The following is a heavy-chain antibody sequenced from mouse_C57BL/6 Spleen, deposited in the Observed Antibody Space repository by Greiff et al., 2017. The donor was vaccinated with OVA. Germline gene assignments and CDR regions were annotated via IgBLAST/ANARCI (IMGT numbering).Heavy chain of an antibody. D-gene: IGHD1-3*01. V-gene: IGHV14-4*01. CDR2: IDPENGDT. CDR1: GFYIKDYY. CDR3: TTTGESGY. J-gene: IGHJ2*01. Sequence: VQLQQSGAELVRPGASVKLSCTASGFYIKDYYMHWVKQRPEQGLEWIGWIDPENGDTEYASKFQGKATITADTSSNTDNLQLSSLKSEDTAVYYCTTTGESGYWGQGTTLTVSS.